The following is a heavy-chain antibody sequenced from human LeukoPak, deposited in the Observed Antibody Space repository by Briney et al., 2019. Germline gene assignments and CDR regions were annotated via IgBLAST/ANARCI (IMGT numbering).Heavy chain of an antibody. D-gene: IGHD3-10*01. J-gene: IGHJ4*02. Sequence: SETLSLTCTVSGGSISSSTYYWGWIRQPPGKGLEWIGSIYYSGNTYYNASLKSRVTISLDTSRNHFSLKLTSVTAADTAVYYCARQTGSGLFILPGGQGTLVTVSS. CDR3: ARQTGSGLFILP. CDR2: IYYSGNT. CDR1: GGSISSSTYY. V-gene: IGHV4-39*01.